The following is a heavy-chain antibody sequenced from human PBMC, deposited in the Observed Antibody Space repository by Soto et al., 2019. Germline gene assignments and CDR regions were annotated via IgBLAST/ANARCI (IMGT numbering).Heavy chain of an antibody. CDR1: GGSFSGYY. CDR2: INHSGST. V-gene: IGHV4-34*01. J-gene: IGHJ6*02. CDR3: GVPRPDYYYYGMDV. D-gene: IGHD3-10*01. Sequence: PSETLSLTCAVYGGSFSGYYWSWIRQPPGKGLEWIGEINHSGSTNYNPSLKSRVTISVDTSKNRFSLKLSSVTAADTAVYYCGVPRPDYYYYGMDVWGQGTTVTVSS.